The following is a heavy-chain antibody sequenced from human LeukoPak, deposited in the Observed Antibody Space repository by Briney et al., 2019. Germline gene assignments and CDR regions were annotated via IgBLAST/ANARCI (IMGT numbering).Heavy chain of an antibody. Sequence: ASVKVSCKASGYTFTSYGISWVRQAPGQGLEWMGWISAYNGNTNYAQKLQGRVTMTTDTSTSTVYMELRSLRSDDTAVYYCARVRYDSSGYYCYDYWGQGTLVTVSS. D-gene: IGHD3-22*01. CDR3: ARVRYDSSGYYCYDY. J-gene: IGHJ4*02. CDR2: ISAYNGNT. V-gene: IGHV1-18*01. CDR1: GYTFTSYG.